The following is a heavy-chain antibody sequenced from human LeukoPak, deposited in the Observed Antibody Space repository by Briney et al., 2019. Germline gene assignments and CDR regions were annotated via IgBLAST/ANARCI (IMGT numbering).Heavy chain of an antibody. CDR2: INPNSGGT. V-gene: IGHV1-2*02. J-gene: IGHJ4*02. CDR1: GYTFTGYY. Sequence: ASVKVSCKASGYTFTGYYMHWVRQAPGQGLEWMGWINPNSGGTNYAQKFQGRVTMTRDTSISTAYMELRSLRSDDTAVYYCARVLKAPYYDFWSGYSPKEYYFDYWGQGTLVTVSS. D-gene: IGHD3-3*01. CDR3: ARVLKAPYYDFWSGYSPKEYYFDY.